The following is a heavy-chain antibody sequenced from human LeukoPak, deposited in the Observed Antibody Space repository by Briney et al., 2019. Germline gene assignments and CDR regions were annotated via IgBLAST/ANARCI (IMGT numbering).Heavy chain of an antibody. V-gene: IGHV4-4*07. Sequence: PSETLSLTCSVCGGSISGYYWTWIRQPAGKGLEWIGRVYTSGSTHYNPSLKTRLTMSVDTSKNQFSLKLSSVTAADTAVYYCARLITGTTTAFDIWGQGTMVTVSS. D-gene: IGHD1-7*01. CDR1: GGSISGYY. J-gene: IGHJ3*02. CDR2: VYTSGST. CDR3: ARLITGTTTAFDI.